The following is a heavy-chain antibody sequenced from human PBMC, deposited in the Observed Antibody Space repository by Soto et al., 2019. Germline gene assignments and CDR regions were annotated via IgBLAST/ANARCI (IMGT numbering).Heavy chain of an antibody. Sequence: KTSETLSLTCTLSGVSITSGAYYWTWVRQHPGKGLEWIGYIYYNGNTYFSPSLKSRLTISIDTSKNQFSLKLSSLTAAPTAMYYCARARLRAVYAFDFWGQGTMVTVS. J-gene: IGHJ3*01. CDR3: ARARLRAVYAFDF. D-gene: IGHD1-20*01. CDR1: GVSITSGAYY. CDR2: IYYNGNT. V-gene: IGHV4-31*03.